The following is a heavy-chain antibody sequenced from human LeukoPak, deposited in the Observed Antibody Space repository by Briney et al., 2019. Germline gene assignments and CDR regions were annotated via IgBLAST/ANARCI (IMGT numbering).Heavy chain of an antibody. CDR3: ARHPKDDSEDWFDP. CDR1: GGSISSSSYY. Sequence: PSGTLSLTCSVSGGSISSSSYYWGWIRQPPGKGLEWIGSIYYSGSTYYNPSLKSRVTISVDTSKNQFSLKLSSVTAADTAVYYCARHPKDDSEDWFDPWGQGTLVTVSS. J-gene: IGHJ5*02. D-gene: IGHD3-16*01. V-gene: IGHV4-39*01. CDR2: IYYSGST.